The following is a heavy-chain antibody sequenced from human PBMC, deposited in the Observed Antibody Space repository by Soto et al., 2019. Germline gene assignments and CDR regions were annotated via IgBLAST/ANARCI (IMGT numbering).Heavy chain of an antibody. D-gene: IGHD5-18*01. CDR3: ARQSGETYTPMDH. CDR1: GFSFTSQW. V-gene: IGHV5-51*01. CDR2: VYPSDSHT. J-gene: IGHJ4*02. Sequence: PGESLKISCKGSGFSFTSQWIAWVRQMPGKGLEWMGTVYPSDSHTRYSPSSQGQVTISADKSISTAYLQWSSLKASDTAMYYCARQSGETYTPMDHWGQGTLVTVSS.